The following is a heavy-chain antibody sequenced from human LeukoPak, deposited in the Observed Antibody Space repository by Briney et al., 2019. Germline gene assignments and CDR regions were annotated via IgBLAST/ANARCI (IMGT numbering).Heavy chain of an antibody. J-gene: IGHJ5*02. CDR1: GGSFSGYY. D-gene: IGHD3-10*01. Sequence: PSETLSLTCAVYGGSFSGYYWSWIRQPPGKGLEWIGEINHSGSTNYNPSLKSRVTISVDTSKNQFSLKLSSVTAADTAVYYCARGGFEGKGRYNWFDPWGQGTLVTVSS. CDR2: INHSGST. V-gene: IGHV4-34*01. CDR3: ARGGFEGKGRYNWFDP.